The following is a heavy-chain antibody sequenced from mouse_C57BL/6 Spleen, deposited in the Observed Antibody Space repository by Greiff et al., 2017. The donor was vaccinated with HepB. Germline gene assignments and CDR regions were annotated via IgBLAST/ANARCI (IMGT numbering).Heavy chain of an antibody. CDR3: AREDLMVTEYFDV. CDR1: GYTFTNYW. Sequence: QVQLKESGAELVRPGTSVKMSCKASGYTFTNYWIGWVKQRPGHGLEWIGDIYPGGGYTNYNEKLKGKATLTADKSSSIAYMKFSSLTSEDSAIYYCAREDLMVTEYFDVWGTGTTVTVSS. V-gene: IGHV1-63*01. D-gene: IGHD2-2*01. CDR2: IYPGGGYT. J-gene: IGHJ1*03.